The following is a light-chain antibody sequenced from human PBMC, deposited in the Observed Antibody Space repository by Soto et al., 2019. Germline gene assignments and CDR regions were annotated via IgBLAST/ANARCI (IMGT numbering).Light chain of an antibody. J-gene: IGKJ1*01. Sequence: DIVMTQSPLSLPVTPGEAASISCRSSQSLLHSNGYNYLDWYLQKPGQSPQFLIYLGFNRSSGVPDRFSASGSGTDFTLKISRMEADDVGVYYCMQTLQTPRTFGQGTKVEIK. CDR3: MQTLQTPRT. CDR1: QSLLHSNGYNY. V-gene: IGKV2-28*01. CDR2: LGF.